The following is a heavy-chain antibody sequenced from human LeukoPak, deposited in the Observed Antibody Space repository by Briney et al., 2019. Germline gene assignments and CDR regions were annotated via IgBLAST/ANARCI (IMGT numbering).Heavy chain of an antibody. J-gene: IGHJ4*02. CDR1: GFTFNSYS. CDR3: ARHIAARLFDY. CDR2: ISSSSSYI. D-gene: IGHD6-6*01. Sequence: PGGSLRLSCAASGFTFNSYSMNWVRQAPGKGLEWVSFISSSSSYIYYADSVKGRFTISRDNAKNSLYLQMNSLRAEDTAVYYCARHIAARLFDYWGQGTLVTVSS. V-gene: IGHV3-21*01.